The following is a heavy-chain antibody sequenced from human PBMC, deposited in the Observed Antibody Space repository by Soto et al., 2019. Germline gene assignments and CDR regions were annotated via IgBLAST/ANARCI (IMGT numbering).Heavy chain of an antibody. V-gene: IGHV1-46*02. CDR3: ARGPDDSDVPRWDH. J-gene: IGHJ4*02. CDR2: INLRGGTT. D-gene: IGHD4-17*01. CDR1: GYNFNQYY. Sequence: QVQLVQSGPEVRKPGASVRLSCATSGYNFNQYYIHWVRQAPGQGLEWMGIINLRGGTTEYAHKFRGSVTVTGDTTTRTAYRELSSLRSDETAVYFCARGPDDSDVPRWDHWGQGTLITVSS.